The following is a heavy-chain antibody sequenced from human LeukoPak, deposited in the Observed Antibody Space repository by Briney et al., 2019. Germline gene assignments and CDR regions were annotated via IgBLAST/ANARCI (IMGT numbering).Heavy chain of an antibody. CDR2: ISAYNGNT. CDR1: GYTFTSYG. D-gene: IGHD6-19*01. V-gene: IGHV1-18*04. CDR3: ARSYSSGWYADY. J-gene: IGHJ4*02. Sequence: GASVTVSCTASGYTFTSYGISWVRQAPGQGLEWMGWISAYNGNTNYAQKLQGRVTMTTDTSTSTAYMELRSLRSDDTAVYYCARSYSSGWYADYWGQGTLVTVSS.